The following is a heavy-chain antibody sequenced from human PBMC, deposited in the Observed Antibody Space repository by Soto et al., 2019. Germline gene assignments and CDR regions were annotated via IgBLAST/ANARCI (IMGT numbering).Heavy chain of an antibody. J-gene: IGHJ5*02. CDR1: GFTFSSYS. D-gene: IGHD3-3*01. CDR2: ISSSSSYI. Sequence: GGSLRLSCAASGFTFSSYSMNWVRQAPGKGLEWVSSISSSSSYIYYADSVKGRFTISRDNAKNSLYLQMNSLRAEDTAVYYCAAYRSGYPAPFDPWGQGTLVTVSS. CDR3: AAYRSGYPAPFDP. V-gene: IGHV3-21*01.